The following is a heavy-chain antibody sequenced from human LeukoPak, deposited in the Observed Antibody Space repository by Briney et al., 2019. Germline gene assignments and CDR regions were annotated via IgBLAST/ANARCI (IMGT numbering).Heavy chain of an antibody. J-gene: IGHJ4*02. V-gene: IGHV3-21*01. CDR2: ISVRSNYI. Sequence: GGSLRLSCLASGYTFSSYSINWVRQAPGKGLEWVSSISVRSNYIYYADSVRGRFRISRDDARDSLFLEMNSLRAEDTAVYYCVRLRRNSDTSGFYYYYDFWGQGALVTVSS. CDR3: VRLRRNSDTSGFYYYYDF. D-gene: IGHD3-22*01. CDR1: GYTFSSYS.